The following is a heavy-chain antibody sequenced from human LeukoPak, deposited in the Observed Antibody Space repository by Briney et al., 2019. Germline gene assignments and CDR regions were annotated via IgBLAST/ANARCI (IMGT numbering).Heavy chain of an antibody. CDR3: ARDPRGGTLDY. CDR1: GFTFSSDW. V-gene: IGHV3-74*01. Sequence: GGSLRLSCAASGFTFSSDWMHWGRQAPGKGLVWVSRIHSDGRTTDYADSVKGRFTISRDNAKNTRNLQMNSLRAEDTAVYYCARDPRGGTLDYWGQGALVAVSS. CDR2: IHSDGRTT. D-gene: IGHD3-10*01. J-gene: IGHJ4*02.